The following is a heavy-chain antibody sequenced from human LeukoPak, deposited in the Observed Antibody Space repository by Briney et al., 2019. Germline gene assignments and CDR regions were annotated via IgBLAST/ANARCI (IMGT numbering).Heavy chain of an antibody. CDR2: IKEDGSEK. CDR3: ARARYFDY. V-gene: IGHV3-7*01. CDR1: GFTFSTYW. J-gene: IGHJ4*02. Sequence: GGSLRLSCAASGFTFSTYWMSWVRQAPGKGLEWVANIKEDGSEKNYVDSVKGRFTISKDNAKNTLYLQMNSLRAEDTAVYYCARARYFDYWGQGMLVTVSS.